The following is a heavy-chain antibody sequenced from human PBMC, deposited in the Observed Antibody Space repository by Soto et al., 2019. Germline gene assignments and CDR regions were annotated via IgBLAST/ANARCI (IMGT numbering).Heavy chain of an antibody. Sequence: GGSLRLSCAASGFTFSSYAMHWVRQAPGKGLEWVAVISYDGSNKYYADSVKGRFTISRDNSKNTLYLQMNSLRAEDTAVYYCARDRMGGATVTTLAYYYYGMDVWGQGTTVTVSS. V-gene: IGHV3-30-3*01. CDR1: GFTFSSYA. J-gene: IGHJ6*02. D-gene: IGHD4-17*01. CDR2: ISYDGSNK. CDR3: ARDRMGGATVTTLAYYYYGMDV.